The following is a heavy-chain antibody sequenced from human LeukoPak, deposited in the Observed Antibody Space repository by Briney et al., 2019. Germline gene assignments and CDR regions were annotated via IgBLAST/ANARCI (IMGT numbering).Heavy chain of an antibody. Sequence: GGSLRLSCAASGFTFSSYWMSWVRQAPGKGLEWVANINQDGSEKYYVDSVKGRFTISRDNAKNSLYLQMNSLRAEDTAVYYCARVEGGIAAAGTFDYWGQGTLVTVSS. CDR2: INQDGSEK. CDR3: ARVEGGIAAAGTFDY. V-gene: IGHV3-7*03. D-gene: IGHD6-13*01. CDR1: GFTFSSYW. J-gene: IGHJ4*02.